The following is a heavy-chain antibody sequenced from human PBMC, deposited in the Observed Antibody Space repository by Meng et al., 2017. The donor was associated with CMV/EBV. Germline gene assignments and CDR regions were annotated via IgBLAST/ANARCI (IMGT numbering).Heavy chain of an antibody. CDR2: IRNKANGGTT. CDR1: GFTFSYYD. CDR3: SRSPNIVVVPAAHDYYYGMDV. V-gene: IGHV3-22*01. D-gene: IGHD2-2*01. J-gene: IGHJ6*02. Sequence: GESLKISCAASGFTFSYYDMSGVRQAPGKGLEWVGFIRNKANGGTTEETTSGKGRFTISRDDSKSITYLQMKSLKTEDTAVYSCSRSPNIVVVPAAHDYYYGMDVWGQGTTVTVSS.